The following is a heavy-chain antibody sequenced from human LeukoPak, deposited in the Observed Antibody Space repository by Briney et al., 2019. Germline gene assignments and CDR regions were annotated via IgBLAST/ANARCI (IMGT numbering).Heavy chain of an antibody. J-gene: IGHJ4*02. V-gene: IGHV3-20*04. CDR1: GFTFDDYG. Sequence: GGSLRLSCAASGFTFDDYGMSWVRQAPGKGLEWVSGINWNGGSTVYADSVKGRFTISRDNAKNSLYLQMDSLRAEDTAVYYCARDFHRRLYDSSGYYLYWGQGTLVTVSS. CDR3: ARDFHRRLYDSSGYYLY. CDR2: INWNGGST. D-gene: IGHD3-22*01.